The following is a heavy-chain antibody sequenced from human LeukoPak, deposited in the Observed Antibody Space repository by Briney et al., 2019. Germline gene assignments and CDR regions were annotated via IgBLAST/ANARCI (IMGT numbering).Heavy chain of an antibody. D-gene: IGHD3-9*01. V-gene: IGHV4-31*01. CDR1: AGSIISGGYY. CDR2: IYYSRIT. CDR3: ARDNYDILTGYYLHLNRWFDT. J-gene: IGHJ5*02. Sequence: PSETLSLTCTVSAGSIISGGYYYSLTRQHPLNPLKFISYIYYSRITYYNPSLKSLVTISVDTSKNQFSLKLSSVSAADKAVYYCARDNYDILTGYYLHLNRWFDTWGQGNLVTVSS.